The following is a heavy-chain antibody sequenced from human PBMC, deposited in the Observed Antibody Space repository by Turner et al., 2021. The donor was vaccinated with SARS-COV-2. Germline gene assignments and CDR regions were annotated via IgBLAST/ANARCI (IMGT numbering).Heavy chain of an antibody. CDR3: AKGTTMVRRLTSYFDY. V-gene: IGHV3-23*01. D-gene: IGHD3-10*01. Sequence: EVKLLESGGGLVQPGGPLRLSCAASGFPFSAYAMTWVRQAPGKGLEWVSIMSDGGDFTYYADSAKGRFTISRDNSKNTRYLQMNSLRAEDTAVYFGAKGTTMVRRLTSYFDYWGRGILVTVSS. J-gene: IGHJ4*02. CDR1: GFPFSAYA. CDR2: MSDGGDFT.